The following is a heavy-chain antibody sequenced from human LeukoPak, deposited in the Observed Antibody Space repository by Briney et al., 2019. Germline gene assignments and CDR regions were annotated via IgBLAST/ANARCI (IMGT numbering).Heavy chain of an antibody. D-gene: IGHD6-13*01. CDR1: GFTFSSND. CDR2: ISDDGSNT. CDR3: AREDSRSAFDI. V-gene: IGHV3-30*03. J-gene: IGHJ3*02. Sequence: GGSLRLSCAASGFTFSSNDMHWVRQAPGKGLEWVAVISDDGSNTYYADSVKGRFTISRDNSKNTLYLQMNSLRAEDTAVYYCAREDSRSAFDIWGQGTMVTVSS.